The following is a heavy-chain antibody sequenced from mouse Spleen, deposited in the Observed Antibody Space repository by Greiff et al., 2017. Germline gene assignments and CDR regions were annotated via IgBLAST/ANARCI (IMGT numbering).Heavy chain of an antibody. D-gene: IGHD1-1*02. Sequence: VQLQQSGAELVRPGASVTLSCKASGYTFTDYEMHWVKQTPVHGLEWIGAIDPETGGTAYNQKFKGKAILTADKSSSTAYMELRSLTSEDSAVYFCARSYGYWYFDVWGAGTTVTVSS. CDR1: GYTFTDYE. CDR3: ARSYGYWYFDV. V-gene: IGHV1-15*01. J-gene: IGHJ1*01. CDR2: IDPETGGT.